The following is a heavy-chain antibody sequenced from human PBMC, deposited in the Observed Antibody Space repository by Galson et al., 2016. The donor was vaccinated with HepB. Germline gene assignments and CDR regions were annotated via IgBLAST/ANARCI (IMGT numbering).Heavy chain of an antibody. V-gene: IGHV4-31*03. J-gene: IGHJ5*02. CDR2: ISYSGST. CDR1: GGSINSGGYY. CDR3: ARAYSGSYCFDP. D-gene: IGHD1-26*01. Sequence: TLSLTCSVSGGSINSGGYYWSWIRHHPGKGLEWIGYISYSGSTYYNPSLRSRVTISIDTSKNQFSLNLSSMTAADTAVYYCARAYSGSYCFDPWGQGSPVTVSS.